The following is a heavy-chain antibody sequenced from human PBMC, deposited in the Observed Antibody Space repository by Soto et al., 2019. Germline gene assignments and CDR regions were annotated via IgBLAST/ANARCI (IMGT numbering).Heavy chain of an antibody. CDR2: ISGSGGST. V-gene: IGHV3-23*01. CDR1: GFTFSSYA. CDR3: AKLGGGYSYASINMYYFDY. D-gene: IGHD5-18*01. Sequence: GGSLRLSCAASGFTFSSYAMHWVRQAPGKGLEWVSAISGSGGSTYYADSVKGRFTISRDNSKNTLYLQMNSLRAEDTAVYYCAKLGGGYSYASINMYYFDYWGQGTLVTVSS. J-gene: IGHJ4*02.